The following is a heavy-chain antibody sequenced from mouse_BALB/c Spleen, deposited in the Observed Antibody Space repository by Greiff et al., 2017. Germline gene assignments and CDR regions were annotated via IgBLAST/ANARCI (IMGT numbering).Heavy chain of an antibody. CDR2: INSNGGST. V-gene: IGHV5-6-2*01. J-gene: IGHJ4*01. CDR1: GFTFSSYY. D-gene: IGHD2-3*01. Sequence: EVQVVESGGGLVQPGGSRKLSCAASGFTFSSYYMSWVRQTPEKRLELVAAINSNGGSTYYPDTVKGRFTISRDNAKNTLYLQMSSLKSEDTALYYCARAFYDGFYAMDYWGQGTSVTVSS. CDR3: ARAFYDGFYAMDY.